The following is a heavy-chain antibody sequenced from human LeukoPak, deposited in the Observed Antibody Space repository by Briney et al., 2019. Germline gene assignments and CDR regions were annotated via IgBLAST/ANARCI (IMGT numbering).Heavy chain of an antibody. V-gene: IGHV4-61*08. D-gene: IGHD2/OR15-2a*01. CDR3: ALRRLTSAQIIEDNWFDP. CDR1: GGSVSSSGYS. CDR2: TYYSGRT. Sequence: PSETLSLTCTVSGGSVSSSGYSWNWIRQPPGKTLEWIGYTYYSGRTNYNPSLKSRVTISLDTSKNQFSLRLTSVTAADTAVYYCALRRLTSAQIIEDNWFDPWGQGTLVTVS. J-gene: IGHJ5*02.